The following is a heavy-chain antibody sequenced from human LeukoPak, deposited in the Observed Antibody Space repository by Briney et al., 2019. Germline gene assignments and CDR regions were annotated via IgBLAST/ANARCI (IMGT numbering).Heavy chain of an antibody. J-gene: IGHJ4*02. CDR2: ISENGGDT. CDR3: GKDWKLDY. V-gene: IGHV3-23*01. Sequence: PGGSLRLSCAASGFTFNNFPMSWVRQAPGKGLEWVSAISENGGDTKYADSVKGRFTISRDNSKSTLYLQMNSLRVEHTAIYYCGKDWKLDYWGRGTLVTVSS. CDR1: GFTFNNFP. D-gene: IGHD1-1*01.